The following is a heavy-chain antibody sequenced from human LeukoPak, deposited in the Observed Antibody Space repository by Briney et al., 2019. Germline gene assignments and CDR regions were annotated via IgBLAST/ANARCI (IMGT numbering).Heavy chain of an antibody. V-gene: IGHV4-38-2*02. J-gene: IGHJ5*02. D-gene: IGHD3-9*01. Sequence: SETLSLTCTVSAYSISSGYYWGWIRQPPGKGLEWIGSLSHSGSTYYNPSLKSRVTISVDTSKNQFSLRLRSVTAADTAVYYCARRGRVEEGRYFDWSYTQGWFDPWGQGTLVTVSS. CDR2: LSHSGST. CDR3: ARRGRVEEGRYFDWSYTQGWFDP. CDR1: AYSISSGYY.